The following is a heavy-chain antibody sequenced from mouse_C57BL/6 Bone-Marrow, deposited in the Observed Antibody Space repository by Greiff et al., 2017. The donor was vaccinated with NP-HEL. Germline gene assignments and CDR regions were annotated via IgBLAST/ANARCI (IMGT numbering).Heavy chain of an antibody. CDR1: GYSITSGYD. V-gene: IGHV3-1*01. CDR2: ISYSGST. J-gene: IGHJ4*01. D-gene: IGHD3-2*02. Sequence: EVQLVESGPGMVKPSQSLSLTCTVTGYSITSGYDWHWIRHFPGNQLEWMGYISYSGSTNYNPSLKSRISITHDTSKNHFFLKLNSVTTEDTATYYCARDQGGYYAMDYWGQGTSVTVSS. CDR3: ARDQGGYYAMDY.